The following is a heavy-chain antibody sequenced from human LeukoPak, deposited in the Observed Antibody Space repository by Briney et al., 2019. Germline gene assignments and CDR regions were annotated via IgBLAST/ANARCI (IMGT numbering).Heavy chain of an antibody. Sequence: GGSLRLSCAASGFTFSSYAMTWVRQAPGKGLEWVSAISGSGGSTYYADSVKGRFTISRDNSKNTLYLQMNSLRAEDTAVYYCAKEGTGRGSGWLNWFDPWGQGTLVTVSS. D-gene: IGHD6-19*01. CDR3: AKEGTGRGSGWLNWFDP. CDR1: GFTFSSYA. CDR2: ISGSGGST. J-gene: IGHJ5*02. V-gene: IGHV3-23*01.